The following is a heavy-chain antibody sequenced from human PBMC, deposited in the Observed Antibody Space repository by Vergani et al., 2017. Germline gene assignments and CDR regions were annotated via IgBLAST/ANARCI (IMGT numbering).Heavy chain of an antibody. J-gene: IGHJ4*02. CDR2: INHSGST. Sequence: QVQLQQWGAGLLKPSETLSLTCAVYGGSFSGYYWSWIRQPPGKGLEWFGEINHSGSTNYNPSLKSRVTMSVDTSKNQFSLKLSSVTAEDTAVYYCARGDSSGWYGYWGQGTLVTVSS. D-gene: IGHD6-19*01. CDR1: GGSFSGYY. V-gene: IGHV4-34*01. CDR3: ARGDSSGWYGY.